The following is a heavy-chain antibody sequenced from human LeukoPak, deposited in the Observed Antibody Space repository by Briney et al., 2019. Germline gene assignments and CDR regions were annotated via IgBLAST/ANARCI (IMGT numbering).Heavy chain of an antibody. CDR1: GYTFASYA. V-gene: IGHV1-3*01. Sequence: ASVKVSCKASGYTFASYAMHWVRQAPGQRLEWMGWINAGNGNTKYSQKFQGRVTITRDTSASTAYMELSSLRSEDTAVYYCARRSGWGSWYFDYWGQGTLVTVSS. D-gene: IGHD3-10*01. CDR2: INAGNGNT. CDR3: ARRSGWGSWYFDY. J-gene: IGHJ4*02.